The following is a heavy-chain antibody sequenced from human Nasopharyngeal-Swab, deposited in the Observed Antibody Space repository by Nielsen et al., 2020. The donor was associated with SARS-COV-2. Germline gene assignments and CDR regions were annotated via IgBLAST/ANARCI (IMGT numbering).Heavy chain of an antibody. CDR1: GFTFSGYW. D-gene: IGHD4/OR15-4a*01. CDR2: IKQDGSEK. CDR3: ARHLTTHPFDY. V-gene: IGHV3-7*03. J-gene: IGHJ4*02. Sequence: GGSLRLSCAASGFTFSGYWMSWVRQAPGKGLEWVANIKQDGSEKYYVDSVKGRFTISRDNAKNSLYLQMNSLRAEDTAVYYCARHLTTHPFDYWGQGTLVTVSS.